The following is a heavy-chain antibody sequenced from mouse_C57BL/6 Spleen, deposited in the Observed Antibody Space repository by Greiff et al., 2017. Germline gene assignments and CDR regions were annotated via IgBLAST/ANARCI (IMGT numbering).Heavy chain of an antibody. CDR3: ARGGYGSRYGYYFDY. D-gene: IGHD1-1*01. J-gene: IGHJ2*01. CDR1: GYAFSSSW. Sequence: QVQLQQSGPELVKPGASVKISCKASGYAFSSSWMNWVKQRPGKGLEWIGRIYPGDGDTNYNGKFKGKATLTADTSSSTAYMQLSSLTSEDSAVYFYARGGYGSRYGYYFDYWGQGTTLTVSS. CDR2: IYPGDGDT. V-gene: IGHV1-82*01.